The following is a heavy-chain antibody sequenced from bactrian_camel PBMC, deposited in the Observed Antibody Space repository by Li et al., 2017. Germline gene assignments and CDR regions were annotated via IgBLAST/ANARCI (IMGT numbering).Heavy chain of an antibody. D-gene: IGHD2*01. Sequence: HVQLVESGGGSVQAGGSLRLSCSVSGYAYSTACMGWFRQAPGKEREGVAVLDSDGITEYSDSVKGRFIISKHNAKNTLFLQMNSLKPEDTAMYYCAVEGYDGSCRVGGDFDYWGQGTQVTVS. V-gene: IGHV3S53*01. CDR3: AVEGYDGSCRVGGDFDY. CDR2: LDSDGIT. J-gene: IGHJ4*01. CDR1: GYAYSTAC.